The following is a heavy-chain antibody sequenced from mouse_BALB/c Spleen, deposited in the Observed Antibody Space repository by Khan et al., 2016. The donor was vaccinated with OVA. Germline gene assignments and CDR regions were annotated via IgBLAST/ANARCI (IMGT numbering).Heavy chain of an antibody. J-gene: IGHJ2*01. CDR1: GYSITSDYA. D-gene: IGHD1-1*01. V-gene: IGHV3-2*02. CDR2: ISYSGNT. Sequence: EVQLQESGPGLVKPSQSLSLICTVTGYSITSDYAWNWIRQFPGNKLEWMGFISYSGNTKYNPSLKSRSSITRDTSKNQFFLQLNSVTTEDTATYYCARVYGGDFDYWGQGTTLTVSS. CDR3: ARVYGGDFDY.